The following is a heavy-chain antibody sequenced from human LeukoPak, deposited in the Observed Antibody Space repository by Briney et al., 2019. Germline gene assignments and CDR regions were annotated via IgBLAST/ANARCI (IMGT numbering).Heavy chain of an antibody. CDR1: GYTFTGYN. J-gene: IGHJ3*02. CDR2: INPNSGGT. V-gene: IGHV1-2*02. Sequence: ASVKVSCKASGYTFTGYNMHWVRQAPGQGLEWMGWINPNSGGTNYAQKFQGRVTMTRDTSISTAYMELSRLRSDDTAVYYCARCNPLDVGSDAFDIWGQGTMVTVSS. D-gene: IGHD2/OR15-2a*01. CDR3: ARCNPLDVGSDAFDI.